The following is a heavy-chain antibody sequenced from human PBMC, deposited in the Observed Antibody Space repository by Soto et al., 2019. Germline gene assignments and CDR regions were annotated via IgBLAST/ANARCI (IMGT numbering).Heavy chain of an antibody. D-gene: IGHD2-15*01. CDR3: ARVPVAQYCSGDSCYGPFDY. Sequence: QVQLVESGGGVVQPGRSLRLSCAASGFTFSTYGTHWVRQAPGKGLEWVAVMWYDGTNKYYADSVQGRFTISRDNSQNTLYLQMNSLRAEDTAVYYCARVPVAQYCSGDSCYGPFDYWGQGILVTVSS. CDR1: GFTFSTYG. V-gene: IGHV3-33*01. J-gene: IGHJ4*02. CDR2: MWYDGTNK.